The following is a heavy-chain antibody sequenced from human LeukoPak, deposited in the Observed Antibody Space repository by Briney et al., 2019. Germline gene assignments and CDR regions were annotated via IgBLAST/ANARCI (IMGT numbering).Heavy chain of an antibody. CDR2: INPNSGGT. V-gene: IGHV1-2*02. CDR3: ARKWFGKEDYYYYMDV. CDR1: GYTFTGYY. D-gene: IGHD3-10*01. Sequence: GASVKVSCKASGYTFTGYYMHWVRQAPGQGLEWMGWINPNSGGTNYAQKFQGRVTMTRDTSISTAYMELSRLGSDDTAVYYCARKWFGKEDYYYYMDVWGKGTTVTVSS. J-gene: IGHJ6*03.